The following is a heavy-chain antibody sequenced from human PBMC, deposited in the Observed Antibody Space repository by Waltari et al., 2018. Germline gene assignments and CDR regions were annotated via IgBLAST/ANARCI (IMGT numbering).Heavy chain of an antibody. Sequence: QVQLVQSGAEVKKPGSSVKVSCKASGGTFSSYAISWVRRAPGQGLEWVGGISPIFGNANYEQEYQGGVTSTADESTSTAYMELSSLRSEDTAVYYCSTWEPDSYYFDYWGQGTLVTVSS. CDR2: ISPIFGNA. CDR3: STWEPDSYYFDY. J-gene: IGHJ4*02. CDR1: GGTFSSYA. V-gene: IGHV1-69*01. D-gene: IGHD1-26*01.